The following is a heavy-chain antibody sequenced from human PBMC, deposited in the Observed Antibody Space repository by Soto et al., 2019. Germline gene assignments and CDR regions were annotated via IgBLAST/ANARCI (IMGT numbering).Heavy chain of an antibody. CDR3: ARDRDGLGYCSSTSCYRGVNWFDP. Sequence: PSETLSLTCTVSGGSVSSYYWSWIRQPAGKGLEWIGRIYTSGSTNYNPSLKSRVTMSVDTSKNQFSLKLSSVTAADTAVYYCARDRDGLGYCSSTSCYRGVNWFDPWGQGTRVTVS. CDR1: GGSVSSYY. D-gene: IGHD2-2*02. CDR2: IYTSGST. V-gene: IGHV4-4*07. J-gene: IGHJ5*02.